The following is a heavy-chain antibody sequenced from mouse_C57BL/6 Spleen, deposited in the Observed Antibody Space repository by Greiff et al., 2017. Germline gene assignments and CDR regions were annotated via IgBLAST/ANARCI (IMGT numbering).Heavy chain of an antibody. CDR3: TDYDAEFAY. CDR2: IRLKSDNYAT. D-gene: IGHD2-4*01. J-gene: IGHJ3*01. Sequence: EVKLVESGGGLVQPGGSMKLSCVASGFTFSNYWMNWVRQSPEKGLEWVAQIRLKSDNYATHYAESVKGRFTISRDDSKSSVYLQMNNLRAEDTGIYYCTDYDAEFAYWGQGTLVTVSA. CDR1: GFTFSNYW. V-gene: IGHV6-3*01.